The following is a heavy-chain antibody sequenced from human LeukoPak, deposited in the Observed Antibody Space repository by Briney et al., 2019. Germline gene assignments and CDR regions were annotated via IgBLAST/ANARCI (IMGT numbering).Heavy chain of an antibody. CDR3: ARGKNYDSSGYYAAYNWFGP. D-gene: IGHD3-22*01. V-gene: IGHV3-30*01. Sequence: GGSLRLSCAASGFTFSSYAMHWVRQAPGKGLEWVAVISYDGSNKYYADSVKGRFTISRDNSKNTLYLQMNSLRAEDTAVYYCARGKNYDSSGYYAAYNWFGPWGQGTLVTVSS. CDR2: ISYDGSNK. CDR1: GFTFSSYA. J-gene: IGHJ5*02.